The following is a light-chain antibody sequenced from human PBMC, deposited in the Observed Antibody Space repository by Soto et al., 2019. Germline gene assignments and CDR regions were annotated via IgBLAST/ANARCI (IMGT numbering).Light chain of an antibody. Sequence: QSVLTQPPSASGSPGQSVAISCTGTSSDVGGYNYVSWYQQYPGKAPKLIMYEVTKRPSGVPDCFSGSKSGNTASLTVSGLQAEDEADYYCCSYVGSNNYVFGTGTKVTVL. CDR3: CSYVGSNNYV. CDR2: EVT. CDR1: SSDVGGYNY. J-gene: IGLJ1*01. V-gene: IGLV2-8*01.